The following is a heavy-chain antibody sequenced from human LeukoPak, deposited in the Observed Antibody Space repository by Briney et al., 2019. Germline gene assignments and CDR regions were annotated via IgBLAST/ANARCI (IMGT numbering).Heavy chain of an antibody. CDR1: GFTFSSYA. J-gene: IGHJ3*02. CDR3: AKSIFGVVIPDDAFDI. CDR2: ISGSGGST. Sequence: GGSLRLSCAASGFTFSSYAMSWVRQAPGKGLEWVSAISGSGGSTYYADSVKGRSTISRDNSKNTLYLQMNSLRAEDTAVYYCAKSIFGVVIPDDAFDIWGQGTMVTVSS. D-gene: IGHD3-3*01. V-gene: IGHV3-23*01.